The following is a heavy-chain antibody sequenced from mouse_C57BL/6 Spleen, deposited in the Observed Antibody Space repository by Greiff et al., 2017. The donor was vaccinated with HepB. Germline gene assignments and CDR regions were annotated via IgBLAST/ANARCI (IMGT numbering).Heavy chain of an antibody. CDR2: IYPGDGDT. J-gene: IGHJ4*01. Sequence: VQLQQSGAELVKPGASVKISCKASGYAFSSYWMNWVKQRPGKGLEWIGQIYPGDGDTNYNGKFKGKATLTADKSSSTAYMQLSSLTSEDSAVYFCARGWLLRGDAMDYWGQGTSVTVSS. CDR3: ARGWLLRGDAMDY. D-gene: IGHD2-3*01. CDR1: GYAFSSYW. V-gene: IGHV1-80*01.